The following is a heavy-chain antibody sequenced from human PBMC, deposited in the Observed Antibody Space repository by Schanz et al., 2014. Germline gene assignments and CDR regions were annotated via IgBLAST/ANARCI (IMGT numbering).Heavy chain of an antibody. D-gene: IGHD5-18*01. Sequence: EVFLVESGGGLVQPGGSLRLSCAASGFAFSSFALSWVRQSPGKGLEWVSAISANEDDTYYAPSVKGRFTVSRDNSKNTVYLQMNSLRDEDTALYYCAKDLNRGDTAPQSWGQGTLVTVSS. J-gene: IGHJ5*02. CDR3: AKDLNRGDTAPQS. CDR1: GFAFSSFA. V-gene: IGHV3-23*04. CDR2: ISANEDDT.